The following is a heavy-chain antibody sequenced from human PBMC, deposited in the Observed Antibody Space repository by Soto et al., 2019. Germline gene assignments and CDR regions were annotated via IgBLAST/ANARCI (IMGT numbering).Heavy chain of an antibody. CDR1: GYSFGTYW. Sequence: ESLKISCKGSGYSFGTYWIGWVRQMPGKGLEWMGIIYPGDFDTRYSPSFQGQVTISVDKSISTAYLQWSSLKASDTAMYYCARTTWKLVDPYYFDYWGQGTLVTVSS. V-gene: IGHV5-51*01. J-gene: IGHJ4*02. CDR2: IYPGDFDT. D-gene: IGHD6-13*01. CDR3: ARTTWKLVDPYYFDY.